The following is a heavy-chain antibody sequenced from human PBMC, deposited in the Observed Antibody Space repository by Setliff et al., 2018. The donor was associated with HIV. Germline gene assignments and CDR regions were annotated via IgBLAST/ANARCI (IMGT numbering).Heavy chain of an antibody. V-gene: IGHV1-8*01. CDR3: ARGKAAAAVYWYFDL. CDR1: GYTFTSYD. J-gene: IGHJ2*01. D-gene: IGHD6-13*01. Sequence: ASVKVSCKASGYTFTSYDIDWVRQATGQGLEWMGWMNPNSGNTGYAQKFQGRVTMTRNTSISTAYMELSSLRSEDTAVYYCARGKAAAAVYWYFDLWGRGTLVTVSS. CDR2: MNPNSGNT.